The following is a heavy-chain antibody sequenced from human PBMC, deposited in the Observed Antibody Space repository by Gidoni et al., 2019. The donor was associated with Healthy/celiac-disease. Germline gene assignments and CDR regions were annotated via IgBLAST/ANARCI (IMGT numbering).Heavy chain of an antibody. D-gene: IGHD6-19*01. CDR1: GFTFSSYW. CDR3: ARSASSGWFPYYYYGMDV. J-gene: IGHJ6*02. CDR2: IKQDGSEK. Sequence: EVQLVESGGGLVQPGGSLRLSCAASGFTFSSYWMSWVRQAPGKGLEWVANIKQDGSEKYYVDSVKGRFTISRDNAKNSLYLQMNSLRAEDTAVYYCARSASSGWFPYYYYGMDVWGQGTTVTVSS. V-gene: IGHV3-7*01.